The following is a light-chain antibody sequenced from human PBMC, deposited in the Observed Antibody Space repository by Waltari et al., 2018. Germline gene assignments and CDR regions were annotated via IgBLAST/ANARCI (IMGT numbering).Light chain of an antibody. CDR1: QSVSSY. CDR2: DAS. CDR3: QQRSNWRGST. J-gene: IGKJ5*01. Sequence: EVVLTQPPATLSLSPRPIATLPCRASQSVSSYLAWYQQKPGQAPRLLIYDASNRATGIPARFSGSGSGTDFTLTISSREPEDFAVYYCQQRSNWRGSTFGQGTRLEIK. V-gene: IGKV3-11*01.